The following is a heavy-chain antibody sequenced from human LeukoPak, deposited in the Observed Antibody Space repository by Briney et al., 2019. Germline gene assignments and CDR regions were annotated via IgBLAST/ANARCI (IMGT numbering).Heavy chain of an antibody. D-gene: IGHD3-9*01. CDR3: AKDRGRYFDWLFHFDY. Sequence: GGSLRLSCAASGFTFSSYGMHWVRQAPGKGLEWVAVISYDGSNKYYADSVKGRFTISRDNSKNTLYLQMNSLRAEDTAVYYCAKDRGRYFDWLFHFDYWGQGTLVTVSS. CDR1: GFTFSSYG. V-gene: IGHV3-30*18. CDR2: ISYDGSNK. J-gene: IGHJ4*02.